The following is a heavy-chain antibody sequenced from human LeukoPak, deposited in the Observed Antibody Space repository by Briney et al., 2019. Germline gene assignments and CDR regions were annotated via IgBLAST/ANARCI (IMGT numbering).Heavy chain of an antibody. CDR1: GDSINTYY. Sequence: SETLSLTCTVSGDSINTYYWDWIRQPPGKGLEWIAHIYYTGSASYNPSLKSRATISVDTSKNQFSLSLSSVTAADTAVYYCACGVLHSYYHMDVWGKGTTVAVSS. D-gene: IGHD2-21*01. CDR2: IYYTGSA. V-gene: IGHV4-59*12. J-gene: IGHJ6*03. CDR3: ACGVLHSYYHMDV.